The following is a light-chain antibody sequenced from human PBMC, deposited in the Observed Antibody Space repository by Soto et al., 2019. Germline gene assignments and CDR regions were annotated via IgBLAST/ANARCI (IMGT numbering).Light chain of an antibody. CDR1: QSVSSSY. J-gene: IGKJ1*01. CDR3: QQYGSSPWT. Sequence: EIVLTQSPGTLSLSPGERATLSCRASQSVSSSYLAWYQQKPGQAPRLLIYGASSRATGIPDRFSGSGSGTDFTLTISRLEPKDFAVYYCQQYGSSPWTFGQGTQVDIK. V-gene: IGKV3-20*01. CDR2: GAS.